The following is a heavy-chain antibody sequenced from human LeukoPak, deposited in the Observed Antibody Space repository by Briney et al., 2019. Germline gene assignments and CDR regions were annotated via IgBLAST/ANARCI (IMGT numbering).Heavy chain of an antibody. Sequence: KSSETLSLTCTVSGGSISSSSYYWGWIRQPPGKGLEWIGSIYYSGSTYYHPSLKSRVTISVDTSKNQFSLKLSSVTAADTAVYYCAREKGNYYDSSGYTYWGQGTLVTVSS. V-gene: IGHV4-39*07. D-gene: IGHD3-22*01. CDR1: GGSISSSSYY. CDR2: IYYSGST. J-gene: IGHJ4*02. CDR3: AREKGNYYDSSGYTY.